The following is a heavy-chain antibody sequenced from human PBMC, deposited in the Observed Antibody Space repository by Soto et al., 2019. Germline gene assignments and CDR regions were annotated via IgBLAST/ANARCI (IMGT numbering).Heavy chain of an antibody. V-gene: IGHV3-7*01. CDR2: IKQDGSEK. J-gene: IGHJ3*02. CDR3: ATFPLGGSDWPLDAFDI. D-gene: IGHD2-21*02. Sequence: GGSLRLSCAASGFTFSSYWMSWVRQAPGKGLEWVVNIKQDGSEKYYVDSVKGRFTIPRDNAKNSLYLQMNSLRAEDTAVYYCATFPLGGSDWPLDAFDIWGEGTMVTV. CDR1: GFTFSSYW.